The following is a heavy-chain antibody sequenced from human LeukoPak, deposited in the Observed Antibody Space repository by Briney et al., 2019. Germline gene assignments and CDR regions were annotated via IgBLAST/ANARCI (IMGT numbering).Heavy chain of an antibody. CDR2: IWYDGSNK. D-gene: IGHD1-26*01. CDR3: ARAGWVGDTTRYYGMDV. V-gene: IGHV3-33*01. J-gene: IGHJ6*02. Sequence: GGSLRLSCAASGFTFSSYGMHWVRQAPGKGLEWVAVIWYDGSNKYYADSVKGRFTISRDNSKNTLYLQMNSLRAEDTAVYYCARAGWVGDTTRYYGMDVWGQGTTVTVSS. CDR1: GFTFSSYG.